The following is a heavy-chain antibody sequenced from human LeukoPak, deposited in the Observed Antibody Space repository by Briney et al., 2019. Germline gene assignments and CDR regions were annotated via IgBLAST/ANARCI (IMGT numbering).Heavy chain of an antibody. CDR1: GATFGSHS. J-gene: IGHJ3*02. D-gene: IGHD5-12*01. V-gene: IGHV1-69*13. Sequence: SVKVSCKASGATFGSHSISWVRRAPGQGLEWMGGIVPMFGTDVYAQRFQGRVTVTADESTTTAYMELISLTSEDTAMYYCARDLLSVDNYDALDIWGQGTMVTVSS. CDR3: ARDLLSVDNYDALDI. CDR2: IVPMFGTD.